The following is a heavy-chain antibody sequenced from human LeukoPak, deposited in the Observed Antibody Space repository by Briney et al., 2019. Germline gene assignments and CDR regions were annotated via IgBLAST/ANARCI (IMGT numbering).Heavy chain of an antibody. Sequence: PGRSLRLSCAASGFIFSSYGMHWVRQAPGKGLEWVAVIWYDGSNKYYADSVKGRFTISRGNSKNSLYLQMNSLRAEDTALYYCAKAAAIVVVITTNPYFDYWGQGTLVTVSS. D-gene: IGHD3-22*01. CDR2: IWYDGSNK. CDR1: GFIFSSYG. J-gene: IGHJ4*02. CDR3: AKAAAIVVVITTNPYFDY. V-gene: IGHV3-33*06.